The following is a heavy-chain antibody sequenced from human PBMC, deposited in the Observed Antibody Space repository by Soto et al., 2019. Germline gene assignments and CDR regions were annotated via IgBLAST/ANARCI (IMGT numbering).Heavy chain of an antibody. CDR3: ASRDPGTSVDY. CDR1: GYSFTSYW. D-gene: IGHD1-7*01. V-gene: IGHV5-10-1*01. Sequence: PGESLKISCKGSGYSFTSYWISWVRQMPGKGLEWMGRIDPSDSYTNYSPSFQGHVTISLDKSENQFSLKVTSLTAADTAVYYCASRDPGTSVDYWGQGTLVTVSS. J-gene: IGHJ4*02. CDR2: IDPSDSYT.